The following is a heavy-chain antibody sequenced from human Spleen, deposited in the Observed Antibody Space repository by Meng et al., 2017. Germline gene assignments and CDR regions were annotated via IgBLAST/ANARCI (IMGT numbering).Heavy chain of an antibody. CDR2: IFYTGST. CDR3: ARGSTSGDWFDP. J-gene: IGHJ5*02. CDR1: GDSISSSTNY. V-gene: IGHV4-39*07. Sequence: SETLSLTCTVSGDSISSSTNYWGWIRQPPGGGLEWIGSIFYTGSTFYNLSFKSRVTISVDTSKNQFSLKLSSVTAADTAVYYCARGSTSGDWFDPWGQGTLVTVSS. D-gene: IGHD2-2*01.